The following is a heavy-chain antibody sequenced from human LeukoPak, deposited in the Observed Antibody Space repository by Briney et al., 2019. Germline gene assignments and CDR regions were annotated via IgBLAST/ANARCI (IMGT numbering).Heavy chain of an antibody. CDR3: AKAPPGWDSYGSSEFDY. J-gene: IGHJ4*02. CDR2: IRYDGSNK. V-gene: IGHV3-30*02. Sequence: QPGGSLRLSCAASGFTFSSNGMHWVRQAPGKGLEWVAFIRYDGSNKNYVDSVKGRFTISRDNSKNTLYLQMNSLRAEDTAVYYCAKAPPGWDSYGSSEFDYWGQGTLVTVSS. CDR1: GFTFSSNG. D-gene: IGHD5-18*01.